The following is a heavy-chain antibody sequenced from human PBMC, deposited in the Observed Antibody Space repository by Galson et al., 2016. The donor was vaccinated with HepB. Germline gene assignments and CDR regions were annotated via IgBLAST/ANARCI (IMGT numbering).Heavy chain of an antibody. CDR3: VREYYGRLER. D-gene: IGHD2-21*01. J-gene: IGHJ4*02. V-gene: IGHV3-48*02. CDR1: GFSLSHYG. CDR2: ISNTSPTT. Sequence: SLRLSCAASGFSLSHYGMTWVRLAPGRGLEWISFISNTSPTTYYADSVRGRFTTSRDNAKNSLYLEMNSLRDEDTAVYFCVREYYGRLERWGQGTLVTVSS.